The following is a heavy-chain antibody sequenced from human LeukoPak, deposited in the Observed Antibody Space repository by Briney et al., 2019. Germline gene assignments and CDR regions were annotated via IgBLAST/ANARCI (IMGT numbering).Heavy chain of an antibody. V-gene: IGHV7-4-1*02. D-gene: IGHD6-6*01. CDR3: ARDLVSAGFAI. CDR2: INTNTGIP. J-gene: IGHJ3*02. Sequence: ASVKVSCKAFGCTFSSHAMNWVRQAPGQGLELMGWINTNTGIPTYAQGSAGRFVFSLDTSATTAYLQITSLKAEDTAVYYCARDLVSAGFAIWGQGTMVTVSS. CDR1: GCTFSSHA.